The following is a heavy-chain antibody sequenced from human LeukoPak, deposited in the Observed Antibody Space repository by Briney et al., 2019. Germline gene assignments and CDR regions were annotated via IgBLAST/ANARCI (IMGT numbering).Heavy chain of an antibody. Sequence: ASVKVSCKASGGTFSSYAISWVRQAPGQGLEWMGGIIPIFGTANYAQKFQGRVTITTDESTSTAYMELSSLRSEDTAVYYCARERLELAAAGHYFDYWGQGTLVTVSS. CDR3: ARERLELAAAGHYFDY. CDR1: GGTFSSYA. J-gene: IGHJ4*02. D-gene: IGHD1-26*01. CDR2: IIPIFGTA. V-gene: IGHV1-69*05.